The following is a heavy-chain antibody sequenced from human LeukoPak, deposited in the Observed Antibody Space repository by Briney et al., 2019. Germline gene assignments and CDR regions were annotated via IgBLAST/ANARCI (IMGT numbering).Heavy chain of an antibody. Sequence: PSETLSLTCTVSGGTISTYYWSWIRQPPGKGLEWIGYIYYSGSTNYNPSLKSRGTLSVNTSKNQFSLKLSSVTAADTAVYYCARGSITVVPAFDIWGQGTMVTVSS. V-gene: IGHV4-59*12. D-gene: IGHD4-23*01. CDR1: GGTISTYY. CDR2: IYYSGST. J-gene: IGHJ3*02. CDR3: ARGSITVVPAFDI.